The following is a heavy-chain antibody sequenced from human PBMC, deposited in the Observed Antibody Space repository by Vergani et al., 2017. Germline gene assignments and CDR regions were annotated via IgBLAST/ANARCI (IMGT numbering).Heavy chain of an antibody. D-gene: IGHD6-13*01. CDR1: GVSISSSSYY. Sequence: QLQLQESGPGLVKPSATLSLTCTVSGVSISSSSYYWSWIRQPPGKGLEWIGEINHIGSTNYNPSLKSRVTISVDTSKNQCSLKLSSVTAADTAVYYCARGSSSWARKVDYGGQGSLVTVS. CDR2: INHIGST. J-gene: IGHJ4*02. V-gene: IGHV4-39*07. CDR3: ARGSSSWARKVDY.